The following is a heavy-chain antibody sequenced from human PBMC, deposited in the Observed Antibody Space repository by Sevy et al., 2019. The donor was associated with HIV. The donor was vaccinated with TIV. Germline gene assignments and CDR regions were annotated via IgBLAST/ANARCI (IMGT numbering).Heavy chain of an antibody. CDR1: AFSFMPYA. Sequence: GGSLRLSCAASAFSFMPYAMSWVRQAPGKGLEWVSGISGSSGLTYYADSVKGRFTISRDNSKNTLYLQMKNLRADDTAVYYCAKGTVAAPVGNYFDHWGHGALVTVSS. CDR3: AKGTVAAPVGNYFDH. J-gene: IGHJ4*01. D-gene: IGHD6-25*01. CDR2: ISGSSGLT. V-gene: IGHV3-23*01.